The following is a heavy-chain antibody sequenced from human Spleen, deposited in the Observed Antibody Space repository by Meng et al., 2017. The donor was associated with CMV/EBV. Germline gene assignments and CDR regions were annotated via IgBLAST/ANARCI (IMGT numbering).Heavy chain of an antibody. Sequence: FPCSARGLRVGRIRQPPGKALEWLALIFWNNDRRYSPSLNDRLTINQDISKNQVVLTMLTMDPVDTATYFGAHSQRDQTRNFESFDFWGQGSLVTVSS. V-gene: IGHV2-5*01. CDR3: AHSQRDQTRNFESFDF. CDR1: FPCSARGLR. D-gene: IGHD3-9*01. CDR2: IFWNNDR. J-gene: IGHJ4*02.